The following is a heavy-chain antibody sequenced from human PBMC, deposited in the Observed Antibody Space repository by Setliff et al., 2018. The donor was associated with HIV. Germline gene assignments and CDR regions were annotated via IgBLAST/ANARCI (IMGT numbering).Heavy chain of an antibody. CDR3: ARHGTFGVVSPGDSYYSYMDV. Sequence: ETLTLTCSVSGVSTSSSTYYWGWIRQPPGKGLEWIGYIFYTGSTYYNPSLKSRVTISADPSRNQISLNLPSVTAADTAVYYCARHGTFGVVSPGDSYYSYMDVWGKGTTVTVSS. D-gene: IGHD3-3*01. CDR2: IFYTGST. V-gene: IGHV4-39*01. J-gene: IGHJ6*03. CDR1: GVSTSSSTYY.